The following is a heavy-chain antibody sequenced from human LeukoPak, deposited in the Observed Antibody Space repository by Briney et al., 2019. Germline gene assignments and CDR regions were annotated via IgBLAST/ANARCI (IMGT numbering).Heavy chain of an antibody. Sequence: ASVKVSCKASGGTFSSYAISWVRQAPGQGLEWMGGIIPIFGTANYAQKFQGRVTITADKSTSTAYMELSSLRSEDTAVYYCARGYYDFWSGNPYDYWGQGTLVTVSS. CDR3: ARGYYDFWSGNPYDY. J-gene: IGHJ4*02. V-gene: IGHV1-69*06. D-gene: IGHD3-3*01. CDR1: GGTFSSYA. CDR2: IIPIFGTA.